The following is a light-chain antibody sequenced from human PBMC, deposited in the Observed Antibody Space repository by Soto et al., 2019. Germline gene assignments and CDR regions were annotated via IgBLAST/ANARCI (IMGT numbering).Light chain of an antibody. J-gene: IGKJ5*01. CDR3: LQSTHLTPT. CDR1: QSLLHIAGQTH. CDR2: EVS. Sequence: VMTQTPLSLSVPPGQPASISCDFGQSLLHIAGQTHLFWHLQQPGQSPHPXXYEVSTRFPGVPDRFSGVVSGTDYTPKISRVEPEAVGIYARLQSTHLTPTLGQGTRLEIK. V-gene: IGKV2-29*03.